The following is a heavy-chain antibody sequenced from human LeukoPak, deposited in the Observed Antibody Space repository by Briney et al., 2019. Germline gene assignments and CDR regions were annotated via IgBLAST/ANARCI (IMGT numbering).Heavy chain of an antibody. CDR1: GYSISNGYY. Sequence: PSETLSLTCVVSGYSISNGYYWSWIRPPPGKGLEWIGYIYYSGSTYYNPSLKSQVTVSLDTSKNLFSLKMSSVTAADTAVYYCARAPRTGPALDYWGQGTLVTVSS. J-gene: IGHJ4*02. V-gene: IGHV4-30-4*01. CDR3: ARAPRTGPALDY. CDR2: IYYSGST. D-gene: IGHD7-27*01.